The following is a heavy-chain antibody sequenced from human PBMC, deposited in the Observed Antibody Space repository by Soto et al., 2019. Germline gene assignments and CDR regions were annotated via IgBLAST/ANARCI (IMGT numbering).Heavy chain of an antibody. CDR2: IGGNGADT. Sequence: EVRLLESGGCLVQPGGSLRLSCAASGFIFRNYAMSWVRQAPGKGLEWVSAIGGNGADTYYADSVKGRFTISRDNSKNTLYLQMNSLRAEDTAVYFCPIPSVLTVTGPDYWGQGTLVTVSS. V-gene: IGHV3-23*01. J-gene: IGHJ4*02. CDR3: PIPSVLTVTGPDY. CDR1: GFIFRNYA. D-gene: IGHD6-19*01.